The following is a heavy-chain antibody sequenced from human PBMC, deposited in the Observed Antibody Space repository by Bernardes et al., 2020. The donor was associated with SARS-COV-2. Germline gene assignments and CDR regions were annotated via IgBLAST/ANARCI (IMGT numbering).Heavy chain of an antibody. CDR3: ARGEGVGYCSSTSCREFDC. CDR2: INWNGGST. CDR1: GFTFDDYG. V-gene: IGHV3-20*04. Sequence: GGSLRLSCAASGFTFDDYGMSWVRQAPGKGLEWVSGINWNGGSTGYADSVKGRFTISRDNAKNSLYLQMNSLRAEDTALYYCARGEGVGYCSSTSCREFDCWGQGTLVTVSS. J-gene: IGHJ4*02. D-gene: IGHD2-2*01.